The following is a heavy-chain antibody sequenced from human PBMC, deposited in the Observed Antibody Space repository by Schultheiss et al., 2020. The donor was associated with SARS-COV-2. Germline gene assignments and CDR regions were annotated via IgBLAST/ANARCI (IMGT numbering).Heavy chain of an antibody. Sequence: SETLSLTCAVSGGSISSSNWWSWIRQPPGKGLEWIGEINYSGSTNYNPSLKSRVTISVDTPQNQLSLKLSSVTAADTAVYYCARADYDFYYYIDVWGTGTTVTVSS. CDR3: ARADYDFYYYIDV. J-gene: IGHJ6*03. V-gene: IGHV4-4*02. CDR2: INYSGST. CDR1: GGSISSSNW.